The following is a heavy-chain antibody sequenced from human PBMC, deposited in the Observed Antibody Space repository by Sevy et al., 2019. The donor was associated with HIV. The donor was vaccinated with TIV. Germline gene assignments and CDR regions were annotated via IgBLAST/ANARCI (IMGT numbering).Heavy chain of an antibody. CDR3: ARDSTTRPRVLDY. V-gene: IGHV4-59*11. CDR2: VYFTGNT. D-gene: IGHD1-1*01. J-gene: IGHJ4*02. Sequence: SETLSLTCSVSGDSISSHFWTWVRQSPGKGLEWIGNVYFTGNTDYSPSLKSRVTLSLDTSKSQFSLTLKSVTAADTAIYFCARDSTTRPRVLDYWGQGTLVTVSS. CDR1: GDSISSHF.